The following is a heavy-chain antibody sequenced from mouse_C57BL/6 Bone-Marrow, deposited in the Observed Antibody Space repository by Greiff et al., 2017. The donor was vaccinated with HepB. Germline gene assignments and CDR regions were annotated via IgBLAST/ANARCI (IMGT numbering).Heavy chain of an antibody. CDR2: IRNKANNHAT. V-gene: IGHV6-6*01. D-gene: IGHD2-14*01. CDR3: TRRGRVPYYAMDY. CDR1: GFTFSDAW. J-gene: IGHJ4*01. Sequence: EVMLVEPGGGLVQPGGSMKLSCAASGFTFSDAWMDWVRQSPEKGLEWVAEIRNKANNHATYYAESVKGRFTISRDDSKSSVYLQMNSLRAEDTGIYYCTRRGRVPYYAMDYWGQGTSVTVSS.